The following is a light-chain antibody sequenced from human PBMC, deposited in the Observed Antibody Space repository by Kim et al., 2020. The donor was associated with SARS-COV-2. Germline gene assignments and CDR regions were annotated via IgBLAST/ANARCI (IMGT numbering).Light chain of an antibody. CDR1: TGPVTNDLY. J-gene: IGLJ3*02. V-gene: IGLV7-46*01. CDR2: HTT. Sequence: QAVVTQAPSLTVSPGGTVTLTCGSSTGPVTNDLYPYWFQQKPGQASRTLIFHTTKKQSWTPARFSGSLLGGKAALTLSGAQPEDEAEYFCLLSYSGVRVFRRGPQLTVL. CDR3: LLSYSGVRV.